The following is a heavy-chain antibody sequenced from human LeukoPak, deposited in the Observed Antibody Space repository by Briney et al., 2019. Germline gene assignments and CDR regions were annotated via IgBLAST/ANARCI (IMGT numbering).Heavy chain of an antibody. D-gene: IGHD4-17*01. J-gene: IGHJ4*02. V-gene: IGHV4-4*07. Sequence: PSETLSLTCFVTGGSISYYYWSWIRQPAGKGLEWIGRLYTSGSTDYNPSLKSRVTMSVDTSKNQFSLKLRSVTAADTAVCYCARGTVTTLFDYCGQGTLVTVSS. CDR3: ARGTVTTLFDY. CDR2: LYTSGST. CDR1: GGSISYYY.